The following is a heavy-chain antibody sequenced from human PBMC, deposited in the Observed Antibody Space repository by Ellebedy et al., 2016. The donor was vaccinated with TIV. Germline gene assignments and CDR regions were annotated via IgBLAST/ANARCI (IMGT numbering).Heavy chain of an antibody. Sequence: PGGSLRLSCAASGFTFSSYAMHWVRQAPGKGLEWVAVISYDGSNKYYADSVKGRFTISRDNSKNTLYLQMNSLRAEDTAVYYCAREFGVSPDWFDPWGQGTLVTVSS. CDR1: GFTFSSYA. CDR2: ISYDGSNK. V-gene: IGHV3-30-3*01. J-gene: IGHJ5*02. CDR3: AREFGVSPDWFDP. D-gene: IGHD3-10*01.